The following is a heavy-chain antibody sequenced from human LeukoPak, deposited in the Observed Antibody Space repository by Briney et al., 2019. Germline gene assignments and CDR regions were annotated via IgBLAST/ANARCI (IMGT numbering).Heavy chain of an antibody. CDR3: AKDARLYCSGGSCYGMDV. J-gene: IGHJ6*02. D-gene: IGHD2-15*01. V-gene: IGHV3-53*01. Sequence: GGSLRLSCAASGFTVSSNYMSWVRQAPGKGLEWVSVIYSGGSTYYADSVKGRFTISRGNSKNTLYLQMNSLRAEDTAVYYCAKDARLYCSGGSCYGMDVWGQGTTVTVSS. CDR1: GFTVSSNY. CDR2: IYSGGST.